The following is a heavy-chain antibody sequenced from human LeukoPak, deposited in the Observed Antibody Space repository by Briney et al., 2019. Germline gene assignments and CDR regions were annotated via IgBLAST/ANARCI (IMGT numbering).Heavy chain of an antibody. CDR3: ARVSVGATCWFDP. D-gene: IGHD1-26*01. V-gene: IGHV1-18*01. CDR1: GYTFTSYG. Sequence: ASVTVSCKASGYTFTSYGISWVRQAPGQGLEWMGWISAYNGNTNYAQKLQGRVTMTTDTSTSTAYMELRSLRSGDTAVYYCARVSVGATCWFDPWGQGTLVTVSS. CDR2: ISAYNGNT. J-gene: IGHJ5*02.